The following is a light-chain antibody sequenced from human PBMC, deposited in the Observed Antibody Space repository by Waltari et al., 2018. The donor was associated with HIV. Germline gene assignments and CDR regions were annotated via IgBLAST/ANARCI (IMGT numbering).Light chain of an antibody. J-gene: IGKJ1*01. Sequence: EVVMTQSPATLSVSPGERVTLSCRTSQNVSSDLAWPQQRPGQGPRLLTYGAFTRASGIPARISGSGSGTEFILTISRLQSEDVAVYYCQQYNNWHPWTFGQGTKV. V-gene: IGKV3D-15*01. CDR2: GAF. CDR3: QQYNNWHPWT. CDR1: QNVSSD.